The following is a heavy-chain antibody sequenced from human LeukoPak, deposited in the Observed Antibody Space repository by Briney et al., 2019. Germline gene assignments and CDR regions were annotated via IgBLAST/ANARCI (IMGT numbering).Heavy chain of an antibody. J-gene: IGHJ4*02. CDR1: GFTFSSYS. D-gene: IGHD3-22*01. Sequence: GGSLRLSCAASGFTFSSYSMNWVRQAPGKGLEWVSSISSSSSYIYYADSVKGRFTISRDNAKNSLYLQMNSLRAEDTAVYYSARDGGGYYYDSSGYYSPFDYWGQGTLVTVSS. CDR2: ISSSSSYI. V-gene: IGHV3-21*01. CDR3: ARDGGGYYYDSSGYYSPFDY.